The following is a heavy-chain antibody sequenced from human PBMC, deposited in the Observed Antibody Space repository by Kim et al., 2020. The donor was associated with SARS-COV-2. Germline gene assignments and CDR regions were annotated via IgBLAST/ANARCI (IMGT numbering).Heavy chain of an antibody. CDR3: ARVLAGYSSHFDY. V-gene: IGHV3-30-3*01. Sequence: GGSLRLSCTASGFTFSSYAMHWVRQAPGKGLEWVAVISYDGSNKYYADSVKGRFTISRDNSKNTLYLQMNSLRAEDTAVYYCARVLAGYSSHFDYWGQGT. CDR2: ISYDGSNK. CDR1: GFTFSSYA. J-gene: IGHJ4*02. D-gene: IGHD2-15*01.